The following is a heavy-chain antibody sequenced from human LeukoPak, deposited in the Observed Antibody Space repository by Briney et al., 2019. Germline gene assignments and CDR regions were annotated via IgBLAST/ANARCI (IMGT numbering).Heavy chain of an antibody. CDR1: GGSISSSSYY. D-gene: IGHD3-22*01. J-gene: IGHJ4*02. Sequence: SETLSLTCTVSGGSISSSSYYWGWIRQPPGKGLEWIGSIYYSGSTYYNPSPKSRVTISVDTSKNQFSLKLSSVTAADTAVYYCARHHAPTLRGMIVSEFDYWGQGTLVTVSS. CDR3: ARHHAPTLRGMIVSEFDY. V-gene: IGHV4-39*01. CDR2: IYYSGST.